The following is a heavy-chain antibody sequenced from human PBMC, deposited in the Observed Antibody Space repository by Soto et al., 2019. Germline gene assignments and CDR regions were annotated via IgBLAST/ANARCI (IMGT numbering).Heavy chain of an antibody. Sequence: EVQLVESGGGLVQPGGSLRLSCAASGFTFSSYWMHWVRQVPGKGLLWVSRIDEYGSTINYADSVKGRFTISRDNAKNTLYLEMNSLRAGETALYYCTRNIGGKGAYWGQGILVTVSS. CDR2: IDEYGSTI. V-gene: IGHV3-74*01. CDR3: TRNIGGKGAY. J-gene: IGHJ4*02. CDR1: GFTFSSYW. D-gene: IGHD3-10*01.